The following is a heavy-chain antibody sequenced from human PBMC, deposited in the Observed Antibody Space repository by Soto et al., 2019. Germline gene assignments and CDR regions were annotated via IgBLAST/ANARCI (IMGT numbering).Heavy chain of an antibody. D-gene: IGHD3-9*01. J-gene: IGHJ4*02. Sequence: GASVKVSCKASGYTFTSYAMHWVRQAPGQRLEWMGWINAGNGNTKYSQKFQGRVTITRDTSASTAYMELSSLRSEDTAVYYCARVERYFDWPMGYWGQGTLVTVSS. CDR1: GYTFTSYA. CDR3: ARVERYFDWPMGY. V-gene: IGHV1-3*01. CDR2: INAGNGNT.